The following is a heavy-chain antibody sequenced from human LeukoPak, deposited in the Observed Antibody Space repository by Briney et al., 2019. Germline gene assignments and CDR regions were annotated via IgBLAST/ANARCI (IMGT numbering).Heavy chain of an antibody. V-gene: IGHV1-46*03. CDR1: GYTFTSYY. CDR2: INPSRGST. CDR3: ARGGGITIFGVVIMREYFQH. D-gene: IGHD3-3*01. Sequence: GASVKVSCKASGYTFTSYYMHWVRQAPGQGLEWMGIINPSRGSTSYAQKFQGRVTMTRDTSTSTVYMELSSLRSEDTAVYYCARGGGITIFGVVIMREYFQHWGQGTLVTVSS. J-gene: IGHJ1*01.